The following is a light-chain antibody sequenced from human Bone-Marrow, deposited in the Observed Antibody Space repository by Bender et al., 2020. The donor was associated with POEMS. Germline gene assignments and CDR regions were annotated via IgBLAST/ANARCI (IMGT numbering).Light chain of an antibody. CDR2: EVS. CDR3: SSYAGNNNYV. V-gene: IGLV2-8*01. CDR1: SSDVGGSNY. J-gene: IGLJ1*01. Sequence: QSALTQPASVSGSPGQSVTISCTGTSSDVGGSNYVSWYQQHPGKAPKLMFYEVSKRPSGVPYRFSGSRSGNSASLTVSGLQAEDEADYYCSSYAGNNNYVFGTGTDVTVL.